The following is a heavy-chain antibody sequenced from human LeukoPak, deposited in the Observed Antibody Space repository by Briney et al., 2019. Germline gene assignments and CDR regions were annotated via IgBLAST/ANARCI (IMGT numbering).Heavy chain of an antibody. D-gene: IGHD3-3*01. CDR3: ATYEGYYYGMDV. Sequence: SETLSLTCTVSGGSISSYYWSWIRQPPGKGLEWIGYIYYSGSANYNPSLKSRVTISVDTSKNQFSLKLSSVTAADTAVYYCATYEGYYYGMDVWGQGTTVTVSS. CDR2: IYYSGSA. CDR1: GGSISSYY. V-gene: IGHV4-59*01. J-gene: IGHJ6*02.